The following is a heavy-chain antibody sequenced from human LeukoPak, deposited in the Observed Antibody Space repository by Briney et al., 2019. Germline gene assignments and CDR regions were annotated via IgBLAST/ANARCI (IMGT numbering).Heavy chain of an antibody. CDR1: GYTFTTYY. CDR2: INPSGGGT. J-gene: IGHJ4*02. D-gene: IGHD5-24*01. Sequence: ASVKVSCKASGYTFTTYYMHWVRQAPGQGLVWMGLINPSGGGTRYAQKFQGRVTMTRDTSTSTVYMELSSLRSEDAAVYYCASGYKTVSVFDHWGQGTLVTVSS. V-gene: IGHV1-46*01. CDR3: ASGYKTVSVFDH.